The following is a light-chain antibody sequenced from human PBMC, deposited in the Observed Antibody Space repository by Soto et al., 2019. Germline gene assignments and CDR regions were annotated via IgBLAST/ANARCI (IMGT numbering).Light chain of an antibody. CDR3: ASYAVSNIPVL. CDR1: SSDVGGYNF. CDR2: DVT. J-gene: IGLJ2*01. V-gene: IGLV2-8*01. Sequence: QSALTQPPSASGSPGQSVTISCTGTSSDVGGYNFVSWYQQHPGKAPKLMIYDVTEPPSGVPDRFSGSKSGNTASLTVSGLEGEDEADYYCASYAVSNIPVLFGGGTKLTVL.